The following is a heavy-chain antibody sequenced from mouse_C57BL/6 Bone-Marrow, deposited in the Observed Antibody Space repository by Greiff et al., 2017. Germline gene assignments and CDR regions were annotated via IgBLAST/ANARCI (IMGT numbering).Heavy chain of an antibody. Sequence: EVQLQQSGPGLVQPSQSLSLTCPVTGYSITSGYYWNWIRQFPGNKLEWMGYISYDGSNNYNPSLKNRISITRDTSKNQFFLKLNSVTTEDTATYYCATYYKDVWGTGTTVTVSS. V-gene: IGHV3-6*01. CDR3: ATYYKDV. D-gene: IGHD2-12*01. CDR2: ISYDGSN. J-gene: IGHJ1*03. CDR1: GYSITSGYY.